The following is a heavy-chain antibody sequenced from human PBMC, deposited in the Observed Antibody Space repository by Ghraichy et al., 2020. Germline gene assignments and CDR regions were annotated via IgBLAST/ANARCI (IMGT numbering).Heavy chain of an antibody. Sequence: GGSLRLSCAASGFTFSSYWMSWVRQAPGKGLEWVANIKQDGSEKYYVDSVKGRFTISRDNAKNSLYLQMNSLRAEDTAVYYCARDPGYGDYSFDYWGQGTLVTVSS. CDR3: ARDPGYGDYSFDY. D-gene: IGHD4-17*01. CDR1: GFTFSSYW. CDR2: IKQDGSEK. V-gene: IGHV3-7*01. J-gene: IGHJ4*02.